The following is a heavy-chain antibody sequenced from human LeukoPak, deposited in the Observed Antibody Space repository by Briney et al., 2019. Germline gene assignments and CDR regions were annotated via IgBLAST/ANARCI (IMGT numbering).Heavy chain of an antibody. J-gene: IGHJ2*01. CDR3: ARDSSCGTRCYNWYFHL. Sequence: SETLSLTCTVSGGSISSYYWSWIRQPAGKGLEWIGRIYTSGSTNYNPSLKSRVTMSVDTSKNQFSLNLSSVTAADTAVYYCARDSSCGTRCYNWYFHLWGRGTLVTVSS. D-gene: IGHD2-2*02. CDR1: GGSISSYY. CDR2: IYTSGST. V-gene: IGHV4-4*07.